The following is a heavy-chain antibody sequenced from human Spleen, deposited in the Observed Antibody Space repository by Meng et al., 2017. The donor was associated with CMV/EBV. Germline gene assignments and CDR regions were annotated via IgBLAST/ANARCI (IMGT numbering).Heavy chain of an antibody. CDR3: ARDLPRDFPMVRGVMSRFDP. D-gene: IGHD3-10*01. CDR2: ISSSGSTI. V-gene: IGHV3-11*04. J-gene: IGHJ5*02. Sequence: FSDYYMSWIRQAPGKGLEWVSYISSSGSTIYYADSVKGRFTISRDNAKNSLYLQMNSLRAEDTAVYYCARDLPRDFPMVRGVMSRFDPWGQGTLVTVSS. CDR1: FSDYY.